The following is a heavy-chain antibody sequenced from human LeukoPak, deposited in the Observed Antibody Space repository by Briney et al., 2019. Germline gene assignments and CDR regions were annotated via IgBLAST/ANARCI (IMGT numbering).Heavy chain of an antibody. J-gene: IGHJ4*02. V-gene: IGHV4-30-4*08. D-gene: IGHD5-18*01. CDR1: GGSISSGDAY. CDR3: ARRAWIPADFDY. CDR2: IYYSGLT. Sequence: SQTLSLTCTVSGGSISSGDAYWSWIRQPPGKGLEWIGYIYYSGLTYFNPSLKSRVTISVDTSKNQFSLKLSSVTAADTAVYYCARRAWIPADFDYWGQGTLVTVSS.